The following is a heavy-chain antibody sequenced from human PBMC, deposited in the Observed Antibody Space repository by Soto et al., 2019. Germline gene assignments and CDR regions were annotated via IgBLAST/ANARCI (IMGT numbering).Heavy chain of an antibody. CDR3: ARPLYGSGSYSYFDY. V-gene: IGHV1-46*01. CDR2: INPSGGST. CDR1: GYTFTSYY. Sequence: GASVKVSCKASGYTFTSYYMHWVRQAPGQGLEWMGIINPSGGSTSYAQKFQGRVTMTRDTSTSTVYMELSSLRSEDTAVYYCARPLYGSGSYSYFDYWGQGTLVTVSS. J-gene: IGHJ4*02. D-gene: IGHD3-10*01.